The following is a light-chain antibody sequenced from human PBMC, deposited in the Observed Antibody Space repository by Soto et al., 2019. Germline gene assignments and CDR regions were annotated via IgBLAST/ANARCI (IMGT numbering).Light chain of an antibody. CDR2: GAS. CDR3: QQYYSTPHT. Sequence: IVMTQSPATLSVSPGERATLSCRASQSVNSNLAWYQQKPGQAPRLLIYGASSRATGIPARFSGSGSGTEFTLTISSLQSEDFAVYYCQQYYSTPHTFGQGTKLEIK. V-gene: IGKV3-15*01. J-gene: IGKJ2*01. CDR1: QSVNSN.